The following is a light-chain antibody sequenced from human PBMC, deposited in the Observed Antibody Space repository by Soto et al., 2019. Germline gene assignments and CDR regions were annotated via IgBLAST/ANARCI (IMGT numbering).Light chain of an antibody. Sequence: QSVLTQPASVSGSPGQSITISCTGTSSDIGAHDFVSWYQHHPGNAPKLIIYDVSNRPSGVSIRFSGSKSGNTASLTISGLQAEDEADYHCASYTTTTLVFGGGTKLTVL. CDR1: SSDIGAHDF. CDR2: DVS. J-gene: IGLJ2*01. V-gene: IGLV2-14*03. CDR3: ASYTTTTLV.